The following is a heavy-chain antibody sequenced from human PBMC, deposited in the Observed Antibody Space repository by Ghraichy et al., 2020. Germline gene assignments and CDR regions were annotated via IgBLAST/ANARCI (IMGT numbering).Heavy chain of an antibody. J-gene: IGHJ6*02. V-gene: IGHV3-48*02. D-gene: IGHD2-21*01. CDR1: GFTLSGYS. Sequence: GGSLRLSCVGSGFTLSGYSMNWARQAPGKGLEWVSYITSSSRFISYADSVKGRFTVSRDNAQNSLYLQMKSLRDEDTAVYYCARGSRVVRYYYYDGMDVWGQGTTVTVSS. CDR3: ARGSRVVRYYYYDGMDV. CDR2: ITSSSRFI.